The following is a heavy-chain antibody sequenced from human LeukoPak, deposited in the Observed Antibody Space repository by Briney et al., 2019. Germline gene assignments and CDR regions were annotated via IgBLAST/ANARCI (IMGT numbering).Heavy chain of an antibody. CDR2: IYHSGST. CDR3: AKPARYYGSGSFYYYYYMDV. V-gene: IGHV4-4*02. D-gene: IGHD3-10*01. Sequence: SETLSLTCAVSGGSISSNNWWNWVRQPPGKGLEWIGEIYHSGSTNYNSSLKSRVTISVDTSKNQFSLKLSSVTAADTAVYYCAKPARYYGSGSFYYYYYMDVWGKGTTVTISS. J-gene: IGHJ6*03. CDR1: GGSISSNNW.